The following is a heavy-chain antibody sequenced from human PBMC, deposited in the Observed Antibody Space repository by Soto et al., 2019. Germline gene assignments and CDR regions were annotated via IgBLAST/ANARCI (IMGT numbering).Heavy chain of an antibody. CDR2: FSGSGSST. CDR1: GFTFRTSA. D-gene: IGHD6-19*01. V-gene: IGHV3-23*01. J-gene: IGHJ4*02. CDR3: ARGGAGHSPFYY. Sequence: EVQLLESGAGLVQPGGSLRLSCAASGFTFRTSAMSWVRQAPGTGLEWVSTFSGSGSSTYSADSVKGRFTVSRDNSKNPLYRQMNSLRAEDTAVYYCARGGAGHSPFYYWGQGILVTVSS.